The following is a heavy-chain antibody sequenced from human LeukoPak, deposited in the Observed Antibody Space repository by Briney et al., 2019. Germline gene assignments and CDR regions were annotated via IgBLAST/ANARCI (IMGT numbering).Heavy chain of an antibody. Sequence: GGSLRLSCTPSRFSLGNFVMSWVRQALGKGLEWVATIGKNQYYADSVKGRFTISKDNSKNMMYLQMDSLGVDDTAIYYCAKGSNGDYDNWGQGTLVTVSS. CDR1: RFSLGNFV. CDR2: IGKNQ. V-gene: IGHV3-23*01. J-gene: IGHJ4*02. D-gene: IGHD4-17*01. CDR3: AKGSNGDYDN.